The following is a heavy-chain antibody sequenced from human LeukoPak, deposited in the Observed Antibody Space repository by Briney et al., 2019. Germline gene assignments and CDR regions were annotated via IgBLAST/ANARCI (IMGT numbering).Heavy chain of an antibody. V-gene: IGHV1-69*06. CDR2: IIPIFGTA. J-gene: IGHJ6*03. CDR1: GGTFSSYA. D-gene: IGHD3-10*01. Sequence: GASVKVSCKASGGTFSSYAISWVRQAPGQGLEWMGGIIPIFGTANYAQKFQGRVTITADKSTSTAYMELSSLRSEDTAVYYCARDLHRVVVRGVPHYYNYMDVWGKGTTVTISS. CDR3: ARDLHRVVVRGVPHYYNYMDV.